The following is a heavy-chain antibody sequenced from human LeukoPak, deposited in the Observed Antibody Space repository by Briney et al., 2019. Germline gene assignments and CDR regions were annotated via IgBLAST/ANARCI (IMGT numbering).Heavy chain of an antibody. CDR3: ARGRRQYQLLWCGFDY. CDR2: INPNSGGT. D-gene: IGHD2-2*01. J-gene: IGHJ4*02. Sequence: ASVKVSCKASGYTFTGYYMHWVRQAPGQGLEWMGWINPNSGGTNYAQKFQGRVTMTRDTSISTAYTELSRLRSDDTAVYYCARGRRQYQLLWCGFDYWGQGTLVTVSS. CDR1: GYTFTGYY. V-gene: IGHV1-2*02.